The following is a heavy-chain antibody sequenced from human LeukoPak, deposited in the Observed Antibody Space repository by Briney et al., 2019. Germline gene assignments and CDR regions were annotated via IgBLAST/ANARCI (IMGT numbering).Heavy chain of an antibody. CDR1: GYTFSIYF. CDR2: INPDTGGT. J-gene: IGHJ4*02. V-gene: IGHV1-2*02. Sequence: GASVKVSCKASGYTFSIYFMHWMRQAPGQRLEWMGWINPDTGGTSFAQNFQGRVTMTRDTPVSTAYMELSSLRSDDTAVYYCARGPSTGDFDFWGQGTLVTVSS. CDR3: ARGPSTGDFDF. D-gene: IGHD7-27*01.